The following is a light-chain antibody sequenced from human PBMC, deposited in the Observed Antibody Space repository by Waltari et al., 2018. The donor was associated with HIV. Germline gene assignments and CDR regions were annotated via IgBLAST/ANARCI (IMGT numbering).Light chain of an antibody. CDR1: HDIKTW. Sequence: DIQMIQSPSNLSASVGDAVTINCRARHDIKTWPAWYQHKPRQAPNLLIYKASTLESGASSRFSGGGSGTNFTLTIASLQVDDIATYYCQQYNTFSFTFGPGTTV. CDR3: QQYNTFSFT. V-gene: IGKV1-5*03. J-gene: IGKJ3*01. CDR2: KAS.